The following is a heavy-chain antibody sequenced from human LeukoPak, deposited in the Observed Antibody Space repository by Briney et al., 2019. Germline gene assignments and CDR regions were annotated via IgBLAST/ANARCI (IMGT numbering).Heavy chain of an antibody. CDR1: GGSISSYY. D-gene: IGHD2/OR15-2a*01. J-gene: IGHJ6*03. CDR2: IYYSGST. V-gene: IGHV4-59*01. Sequence: SETLSLTCTVSGGSISSYYWSWIRQPPGKGLEWIGYIYYSGSTNYNPSLKSRVTISVDTSKNQFSLKLSSVTAAGTAVYYCARDPGDATFDYYYMDVWGKGTTVTVSS. CDR3: ARDPGDATFDYYYMDV.